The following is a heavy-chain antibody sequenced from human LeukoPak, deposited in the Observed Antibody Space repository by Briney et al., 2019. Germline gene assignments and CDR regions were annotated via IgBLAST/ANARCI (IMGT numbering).Heavy chain of an antibody. V-gene: IGHV3-21*01. Sequence: GGSLRLSCAASGFTFGSYSMTWVRQAPGEGPEWVSSITSSSSNKDYVDSVKGRFTVSRDNAKNSLYLQMDSLRVEDTAVYYCARDPPSRGTRYFDYWGQGILVTVSS. J-gene: IGHJ4*02. CDR1: GFTFGSYS. CDR3: ARDPPSRGTRYFDY. D-gene: IGHD3-16*01. CDR2: ITSSSSNK.